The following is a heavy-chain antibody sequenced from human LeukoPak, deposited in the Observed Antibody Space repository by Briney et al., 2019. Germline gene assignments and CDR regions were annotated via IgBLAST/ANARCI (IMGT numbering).Heavy chain of an antibody. J-gene: IGHJ3*02. CDR2: INHSGST. Sequence: SETLSLTCAVYGGSLSGYYWSWIRQPPGKGLEWIGEINHSGSTNYNPSLKSRVTISVDTSKNQFSLKLSSVAAADTAVYYCARYQYYYDSSGYYSDAFDIWGQGTMVTVSS. D-gene: IGHD3-22*01. V-gene: IGHV4-34*01. CDR1: GGSLSGYY. CDR3: ARYQYYYDSSGYYSDAFDI.